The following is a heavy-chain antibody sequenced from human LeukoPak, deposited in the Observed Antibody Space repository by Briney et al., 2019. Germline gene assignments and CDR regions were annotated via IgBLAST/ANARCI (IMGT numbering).Heavy chain of an antibody. J-gene: IGHJ6*02. Sequence: PGGSLRLSCAASGFTFSDYYMRWIRQAPGKGLEWASYISSSGSTIYYADSVKGRFTISRDNAKNSLYLQMNSLRAEDTAVYYCARDRPPAQMATIYYYYYGMDVWGQGTTVTVSS. V-gene: IGHV3-11*01. CDR1: GFTFSDYY. D-gene: IGHD5-24*01. CDR2: ISSSGSTI. CDR3: ARDRPPAQMATIYYYYYGMDV.